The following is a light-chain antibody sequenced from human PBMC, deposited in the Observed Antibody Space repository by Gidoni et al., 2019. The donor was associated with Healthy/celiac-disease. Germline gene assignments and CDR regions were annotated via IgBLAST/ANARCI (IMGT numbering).Light chain of an antibody. CDR2: GSA. CDR1: QSVSSN. Sequence: IVIPQSPATLSVSPGESATPSCKASQSVSSNLACYQQTPGQPHRLIIYGSATRATGTSARVSGRGSGKEFTLTISRQQYEDFTVYYWQQYNNWVTFGQGTKVDIK. V-gene: IGKV3-15*01. J-gene: IGKJ3*01. CDR3: QQYNNWVT.